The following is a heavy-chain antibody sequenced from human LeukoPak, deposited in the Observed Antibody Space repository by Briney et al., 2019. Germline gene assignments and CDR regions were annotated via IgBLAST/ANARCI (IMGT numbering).Heavy chain of an antibody. Sequence: GGSLRLSCAASGFTFDDYTMHWVRQAPGKGLEWVSLISWDGGSTYYADSVKGRFTISRDNSKNSLYLQMNSLRTEDTALYYCAKDADYYDSSGCLDYWGQGTLVTVSS. V-gene: IGHV3-43*01. D-gene: IGHD3-22*01. CDR2: ISWDGGST. J-gene: IGHJ4*02. CDR3: AKDADYYDSSGCLDY. CDR1: GFTFDDYT.